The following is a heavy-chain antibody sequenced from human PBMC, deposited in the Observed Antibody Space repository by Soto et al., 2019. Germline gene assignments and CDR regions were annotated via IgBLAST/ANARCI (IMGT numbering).Heavy chain of an antibody. CDR3: VGGTPTPGLDY. V-gene: IGHV3-7*03. D-gene: IGHD1-7*01. CDR2: INRRGSEA. J-gene: IGHJ4*02. CDR1: AFVLRDYP. Sequence: EVQLVESGGGLVQPGGSLRLSCVASAFVLRDYPMNWVRQAPGKGLEWVANINRRGSEANYAASVRGRFTISRDNARNLLYLQMNSLRADDTAVYFCVGGTPTPGLDYWGQGTLVTVSS.